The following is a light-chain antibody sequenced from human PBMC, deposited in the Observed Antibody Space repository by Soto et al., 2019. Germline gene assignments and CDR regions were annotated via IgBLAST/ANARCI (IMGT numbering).Light chain of an antibody. CDR2: DAS. J-gene: IGKJ4*01. V-gene: IGKV1-33*01. CDR1: EDVSDY. Sequence: DIKMTQSPSSLSASVGDRVTLTCQASEDVSDYVNWYQQKPGRAPKLLIYDASKLETGVPSRFSGSGSGTEFTFTIRALQPEDFATYYCQLYKNVILTFGGGTRVDI. CDR3: QLYKNVILT.